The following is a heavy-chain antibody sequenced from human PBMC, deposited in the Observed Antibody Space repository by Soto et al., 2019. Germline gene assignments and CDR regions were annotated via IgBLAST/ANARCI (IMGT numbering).Heavy chain of an antibody. V-gene: IGHV3-33*01. CDR2: IWYDGSNK. CDR3: SREDMFYDY. Sequence: QVQLVESGGGVVQPGRSLRLSCAASGFTFSSYGMHWVRQAPGKGLEWVAVIWYDGSNKYYADSVKGRFTISRDNSKNTLYLQMNSLRAEDTAVYYCSREDMFYDYWGQGTLVTVSS. CDR1: GFTFSSYG. D-gene: IGHD3-10*02. J-gene: IGHJ4*02.